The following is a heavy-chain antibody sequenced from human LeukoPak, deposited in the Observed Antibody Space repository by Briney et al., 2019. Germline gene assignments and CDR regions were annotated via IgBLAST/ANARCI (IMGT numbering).Heavy chain of an antibody. D-gene: IGHD3-16*01. V-gene: IGHV3-74*03. CDR1: GFTFSDYW. CDR3: ARVRGGN. J-gene: IGHJ4*02. CDR2: ISEYGTT. Sequence: GGSLRLSCAASGFTFSDYWMYWVRQPPGEGLVWISNISEYGTTTYADSVKGRFTVSRDNAKNILYLQMNSLRAEDTAVYFCARVRGGNWGQGTLVTVSS.